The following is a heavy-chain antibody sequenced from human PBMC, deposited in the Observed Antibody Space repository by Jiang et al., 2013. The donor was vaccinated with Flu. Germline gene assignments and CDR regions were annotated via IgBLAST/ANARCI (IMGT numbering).Heavy chain of an antibody. Sequence: QLVESGGRLVQPGGSLRLSCAASGFTFRTSEMSWVRQAPGKGLEWLSYISSSATTIHYADSVKGRFTISRDNAEKSLFLQMTGLRAEDTAVYYCARWAYSCDSSDYCHEPHYYLDHWGQGTLVTVSS. CDR2: ISSSATTI. CDR1: GFTFRTSE. J-gene: IGHJ4*02. CDR3: ARWAYSCDSSDYCHEPHYYLDH. D-gene: IGHD3-22*01. V-gene: IGHV3-48*03.